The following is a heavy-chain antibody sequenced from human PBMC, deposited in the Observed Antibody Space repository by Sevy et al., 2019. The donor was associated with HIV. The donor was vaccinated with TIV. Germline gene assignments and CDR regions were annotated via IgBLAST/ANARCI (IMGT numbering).Heavy chain of an antibody. CDR2: IQYDGSNK. D-gene: IGHD2-15*01. J-gene: IGHJ4*02. V-gene: IGHV3-30*02. CDR3: VKEGGGGGGDH. CDR1: GFSYSSYG. Sequence: GGSLRLSCAASGFSYSSYGMHWVRQAPGKGLEWVAYIQYDGSNKDYADSVKGRFTISRDNSKNTLDLQMNSLRVEDTAEYYCVKEGGGGGGDHWGQGTLVTVSS.